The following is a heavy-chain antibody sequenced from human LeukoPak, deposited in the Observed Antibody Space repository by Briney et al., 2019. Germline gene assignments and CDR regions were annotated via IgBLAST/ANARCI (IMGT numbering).Heavy chain of an antibody. D-gene: IGHD3-16*02. CDR3: ARARYIAGFDS. CDR1: GFTFINDL. CDR2: NTGDVTTI. V-gene: IGHV3-74*01. Sequence: PGGSLRLAFSVSGFTFINDLIDSVRQAPGRGLGWVSRNTGDVTTINYADSVSHRFTSSIDNPKKKRYLQMESLRAEDTAVYYCARARYIAGFDSWGRGGLVTVS. J-gene: IGHJ4*02.